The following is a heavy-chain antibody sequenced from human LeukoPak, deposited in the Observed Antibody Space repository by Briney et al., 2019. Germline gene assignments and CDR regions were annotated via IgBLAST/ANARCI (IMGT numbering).Heavy chain of an antibody. J-gene: IGHJ6*03. CDR3: AKDRGIAAAYCFMDV. D-gene: IGHD6-13*01. Sequence: PGGSLRLSCAASGFTFSNYGMHWVRQAPGKGLEWVAFIPYDGSNEYYADSVKGRFTISRDNSKNTLYLEMNSLRAEDTAMYYCAKDRGIAAAYCFMDVWGKGTTVTVSS. CDR2: IPYDGSNE. V-gene: IGHV3-30*02. CDR1: GFTFSNYG.